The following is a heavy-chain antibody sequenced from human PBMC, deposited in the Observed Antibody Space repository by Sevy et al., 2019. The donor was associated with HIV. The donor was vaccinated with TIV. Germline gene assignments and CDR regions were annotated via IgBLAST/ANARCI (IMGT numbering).Heavy chain of an antibody. D-gene: IGHD3-16*01. CDR1: GYTFNGYY. J-gene: IGHJ3*02. V-gene: IGHV1-2*06. CDR3: ACYAIDVFYI. Sequence: ASVKVSCQASGYTFNGYYIHWVRQAPGQGLEWMGRINPNSGGTNYAQKFQGRVTMTRDTSISTAYMELSRLRSDDTAVYYCACYAIDVFYIWGQGTTVTVS. CDR2: INPNSGGT.